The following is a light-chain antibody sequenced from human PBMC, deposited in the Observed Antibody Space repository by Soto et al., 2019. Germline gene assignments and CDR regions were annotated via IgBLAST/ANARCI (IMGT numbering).Light chain of an antibody. CDR1: QSVTNSY. J-gene: IGKJ4*01. Sequence: IVLTQSPGTLSLSTGERATLSCRASQSVTNSYLAWYQQKPGQAPRLLIFGASYRVTGIPDRFIGSGSGTQFTLTIISLQPEDFATDYCQQDNSLPVTFGGGTKVDI. V-gene: IGKV3-20*01. CDR2: GAS. CDR3: QQDNSLPVT.